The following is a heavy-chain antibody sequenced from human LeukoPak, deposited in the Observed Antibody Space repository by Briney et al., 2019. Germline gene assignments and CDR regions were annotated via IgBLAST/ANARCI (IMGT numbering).Heavy chain of an antibody. D-gene: IGHD3-9*01. CDR1: GFTFSSYW. Sequence: GGSLRLSCAASGFTFSSYWMSWVRQAPGKGLEWVANIKQDGSEKYYVDSVKGRFTISRDNSKNTLYLQMNSLRAEDTAVYYCARVEDYDILTGFDYWGQGTLVTVSS. CDR3: ARVEDYDILTGFDY. CDR2: IKQDGSEK. V-gene: IGHV3-7*01. J-gene: IGHJ4*02.